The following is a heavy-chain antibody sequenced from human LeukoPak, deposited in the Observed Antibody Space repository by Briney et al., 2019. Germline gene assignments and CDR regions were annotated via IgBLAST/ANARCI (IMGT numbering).Heavy chain of an antibody. V-gene: IGHV4-4*02. J-gene: IGHJ4*02. CDR1: GGSTSSSNW. CDR2: IYHSGST. Sequence: SETLSLTCAVSGGSTSSSNWWSWVRQPPGKGLEWIGEIYHSGSTNYNPSLKSRVTISVDKSKNQFSLKLSSVTAADTAVYYCARVREYCSGGSCYGPFDYWGQGTLVTVSS. D-gene: IGHD2-15*01. CDR3: ARVREYCSGGSCYGPFDY.